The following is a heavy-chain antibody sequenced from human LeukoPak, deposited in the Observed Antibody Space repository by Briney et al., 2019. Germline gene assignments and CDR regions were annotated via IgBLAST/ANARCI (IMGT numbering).Heavy chain of an antibody. CDR1: GGTFGSYA. CDR2: IIPILGIA. J-gene: IGHJ4*02. Sequence: ASVKVSCKASGGTFGSYAISWVRQAPGQGLEWMGRIIPILGIANYAQKFQGRVTITTDESTSTAYMELSSLRSEDTAVYYCARDGTYSSGRDWGQGTLVTVSS. CDR3: ARDGTYSSGRD. V-gene: IGHV1-69*04. D-gene: IGHD6-19*01.